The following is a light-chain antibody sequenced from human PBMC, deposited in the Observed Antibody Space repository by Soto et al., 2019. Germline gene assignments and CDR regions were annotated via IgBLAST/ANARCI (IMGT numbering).Light chain of an antibody. CDR1: QSISSSY. CDR2: GAS. Sequence: EIVLTQSPGTLSLSPGERATLSCRASQSISSSYLAWYQQRPGQAPRLLIFGASYRATGIPDRFSGSGSGTDFTLTISRLEAEDFAVYYCQQYSSPPPEFTFGPGTEVDIK. V-gene: IGKV3-20*01. CDR3: QQYSSPPPEFT. J-gene: IGKJ3*01.